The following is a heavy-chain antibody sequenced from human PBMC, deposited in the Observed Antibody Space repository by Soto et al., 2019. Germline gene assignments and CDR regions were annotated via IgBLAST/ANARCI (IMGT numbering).Heavy chain of an antibody. V-gene: IGHV4-34*01. D-gene: IGHD3-22*01. CDR1: GGSFSGYY. J-gene: IGHJ4*02. Sequence: PSETLSLTCAVYGGSFSGYYWTWIRQPPGKGLEWTGEINNSGSTKQNTSPKSRVKISVDTSQNHLSMKLSSVTAAEKAVYYCARDGYYDSSGYLIDHWGQGTLVTVSS. CDR2: INNSGST. CDR3: ARDGYYDSSGYLIDH.